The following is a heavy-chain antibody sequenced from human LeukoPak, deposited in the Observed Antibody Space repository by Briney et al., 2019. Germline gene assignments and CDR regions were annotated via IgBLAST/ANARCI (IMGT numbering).Heavy chain of an antibody. CDR2: IYHSGST. V-gene: IGHV4-38-2*02. CDR1: GYSISSGYY. J-gene: IGHJ4*02. Sequence: SETLSLTCAVSGYSISSGYYWGWIRQPPGKGLEWIGSIYHSGSTYYNPSLKSRVTISVDTSKNQFSLKLSSVTAADTAVYYCAREGFRVDPDYWGQGTLVSVSS. CDR3: AREGFRVDPDY.